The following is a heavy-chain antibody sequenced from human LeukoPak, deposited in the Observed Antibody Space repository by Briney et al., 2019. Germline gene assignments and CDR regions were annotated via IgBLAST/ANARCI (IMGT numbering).Heavy chain of an antibody. CDR1: GGSISSYY. CDR3: ARGVTAVAEFDY. D-gene: IGHD6-19*01. CDR2: IYYSGST. Sequence: SETLSLTCTVSGGSISSYYWSWIRQPPGKGLEWIGYIYYSGSTNYNPSLKSRVTISVDTSKNQFSLKLSSVTAADTAVYYCARGVTAVAEFDYWGQGTLVTVSS. J-gene: IGHJ4*02. V-gene: IGHV4-59*01.